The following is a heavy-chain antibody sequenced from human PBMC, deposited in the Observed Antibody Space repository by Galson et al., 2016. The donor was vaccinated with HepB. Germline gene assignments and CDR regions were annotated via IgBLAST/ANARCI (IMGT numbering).Heavy chain of an antibody. CDR3: AEDNSYGPYGGLDD. D-gene: IGHD5-18*01. V-gene: IGHV1-24*01. CDR2: FDPEDGET. CDR1: GYTLTELS. J-gene: IGHJ4*02. Sequence: SVKVSCKVSGYTLTELSMHWVRQAPGKGLEWMGGFDPEDGETIYAQNFQGRVTMTEDTSTDTAYMELSSRRSEDTAVYYCAEDNSYGPYGGLDDWGQGTLVTVSS.